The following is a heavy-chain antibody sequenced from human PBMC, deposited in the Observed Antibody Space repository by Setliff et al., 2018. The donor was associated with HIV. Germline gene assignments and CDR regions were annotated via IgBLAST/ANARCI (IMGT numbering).Heavy chain of an antibody. D-gene: IGHD5-12*01. Sequence: SETLSLTCAVSGASFVGDNHWSWIRQTPERGLEWIAYFMYTDIHYVNYLNYRNPSLKSRTTISLDTSMNQFSLKLTSVTAADTAVYYCAREVDVVATSDAFDIWGQGTMVTVSS. CDR3: AREVDVVATSDAFDI. J-gene: IGHJ3*02. V-gene: IGHV4-30-4*01. CDR2: FMYTDIHYVNYLN. CDR1: GASFVGDNH.